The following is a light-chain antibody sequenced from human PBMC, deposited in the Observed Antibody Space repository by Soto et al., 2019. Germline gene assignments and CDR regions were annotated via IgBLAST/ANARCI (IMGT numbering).Light chain of an antibody. J-gene: IGLJ2*01. CDR1: SSNIGSNS. Sequence: QLVLTQPPSASGTPGQRVTISCSGSSSNIGSNSVNWYHQLPGTAPKLLIYINNERPSGVPERFSGSKSGTSASLAISGLQSEDEADYYCAAWDDSLNGVVFGGGTQLTVL. CDR2: INN. V-gene: IGLV1-44*01. CDR3: AAWDDSLNGVV.